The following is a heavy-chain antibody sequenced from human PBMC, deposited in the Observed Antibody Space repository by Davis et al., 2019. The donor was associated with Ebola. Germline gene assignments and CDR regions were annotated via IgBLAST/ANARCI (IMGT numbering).Heavy chain of an antibody. CDR1: GGSISSGDYY. CDR3: ASLPYYYDSSEDY. D-gene: IGHD3-22*01. Sequence: SETLSLTCTVSGGSISSGDYYWSWIRQPPGKGLEWIGEIYHSGSTNYNPSLKSRVTISVDKSKNQFSLKLSSVTAADTAVYYCASLPYYYDSSEDYWGQGTLVTVSS. V-gene: IGHV4-39*07. J-gene: IGHJ4*02. CDR2: IYHSGST.